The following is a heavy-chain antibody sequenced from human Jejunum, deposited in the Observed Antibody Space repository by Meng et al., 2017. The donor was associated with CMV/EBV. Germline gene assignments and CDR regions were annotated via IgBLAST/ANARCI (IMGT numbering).Heavy chain of an antibody. D-gene: IGHD3-3*01. CDR2: SSTSTGNT. V-gene: IGHV1-18*01. CDR1: GYHFTTYG. Sequence: QGQLVHSGGEVKKPGASVKVYCKTSGYHFTTYGISWVRQAPGQGLEWVGWSSTSTGNTHYAQKVQDRVTMTTDTSTSTAYMELRSLTSDDTAVYYCVRDFWSDFYAYWGQGTLVTVSS. J-gene: IGHJ4*02. CDR3: VRDFWSDFYAY.